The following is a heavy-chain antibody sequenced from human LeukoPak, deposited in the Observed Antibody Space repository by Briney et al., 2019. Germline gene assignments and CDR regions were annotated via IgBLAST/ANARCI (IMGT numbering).Heavy chain of an antibody. D-gene: IGHD2-2*01. J-gene: IGHJ6*03. CDR1: GGSISSSSYY. V-gene: IGHV4-39*01. CDR3: ARHRGGYCSSTSCYDDYYYYYMDV. CDR2: IYYSGST. Sequence: SETLSLTCTVSGGSISSSSYYWGWIRQPPGKGLEWIVSIYYSGSTYYNPSLKSRVTISVDTSKNQFSLKLSSVTAADTAVYYCARHRGGYCSSTSCYDDYYYYYMDVWGKGTTVTVSS.